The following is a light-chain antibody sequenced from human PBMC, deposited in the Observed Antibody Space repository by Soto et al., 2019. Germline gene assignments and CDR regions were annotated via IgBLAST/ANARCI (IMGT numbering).Light chain of an antibody. V-gene: IGLV2-8*01. CDR3: SSYAGSNPYV. CDR2: EVS. CDR1: SSDIGNYNF. Sequence: QSALTQPPSASGSPGQSVAVSCTGTSSDIGNYNFVSWYQQHPGKAPKLMIYEVSKRPSGVPDRFSGSKSGNTASLTVSGLQAEDEADYYCSSYAGSNPYVFGTGTKVTVL. J-gene: IGLJ1*01.